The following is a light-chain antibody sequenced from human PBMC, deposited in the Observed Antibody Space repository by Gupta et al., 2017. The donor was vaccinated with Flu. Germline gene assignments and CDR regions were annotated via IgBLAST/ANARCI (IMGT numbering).Light chain of an antibody. CDR2: KGS. V-gene: IGKV1-5*03. CDR1: QSISSW. J-gene: IGKJ2*01. CDR3: QQYKSYPYN. Sequence: DLQMTQSPSPLSASVGHRVPITCRASQSISSWLVWYQQKPGKAPKILISKGSERESGVPARFSGSGSGTEFTLTIDSLQPDDLATYYCQQYKSYPYNFGQGTRVEIK.